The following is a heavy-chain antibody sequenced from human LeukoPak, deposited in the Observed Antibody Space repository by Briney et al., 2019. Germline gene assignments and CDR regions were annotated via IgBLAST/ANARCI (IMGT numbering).Heavy chain of an antibody. CDR1: GGSISSSSCY. D-gene: IGHD2-15*01. J-gene: IGHJ5*02. CDR2: IYYSGST. Sequence: SETLSLTCTVSGGSISSSSCYWGWIRQPPGKGLEWIGSIYYSGSTYYNPSLKSRVTISVDTSKNQFSLKLSSVTAADTAVYYCARHISGYCSGGSCYSVIEFHRFDPWGQGTLVTVSS. V-gene: IGHV4-39*01. CDR3: ARHISGYCSGGSCYSVIEFHRFDP.